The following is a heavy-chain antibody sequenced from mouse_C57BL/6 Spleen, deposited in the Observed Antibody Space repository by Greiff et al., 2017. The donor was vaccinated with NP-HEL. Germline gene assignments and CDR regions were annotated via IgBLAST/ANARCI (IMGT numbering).Heavy chain of an antibody. D-gene: IGHD1-1*01. V-gene: IGHV2-9-1*01. Sequence: VMLVESGPGLVAPSQSLSITCTVSGFSLTSYAISWVRQPPGKGLEWLGVIWTGGGTNYNSALKSRLSISKDNSKSQVFLKMNSLQTDDTARYYCARINYGSSPYYFDYWGQGTTLTVSS. CDR3: ARINYGSSPYYFDY. CDR2: IWTGGGT. CDR1: GFSLTSYA. J-gene: IGHJ2*01.